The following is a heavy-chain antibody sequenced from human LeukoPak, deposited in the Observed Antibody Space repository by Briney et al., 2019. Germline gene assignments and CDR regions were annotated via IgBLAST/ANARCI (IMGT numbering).Heavy chain of an antibody. Sequence: GGSLRLACAVSGFTFDDYAMDWVRQAPGKGLGWVSGISWNSGSIGYADSVKGRFTISRDNAKNSLYLQMNSLRAEDTALYYCAKATADYYYYMDVRRKGTTATISS. J-gene: IGHJ6*03. CDR1: GFTFDDYA. CDR3: AKATADYYYYMDV. D-gene: IGHD6-13*01. CDR2: ISWNSGSI. V-gene: IGHV3-9*01.